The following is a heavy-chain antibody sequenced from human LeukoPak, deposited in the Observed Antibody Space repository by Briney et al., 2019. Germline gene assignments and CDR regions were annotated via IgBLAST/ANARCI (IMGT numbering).Heavy chain of an antibody. J-gene: IGHJ4*02. CDR2: IYHSGST. V-gene: IGHV4-30-2*01. CDR3: ARTVGAVTGYYFDY. D-gene: IGHD1-26*01. CDR1: GGSISSGGYS. Sequence: PSETLSLTCAVSGGSISSGGYSWSWIRQPPGKGLEWIGYIYHSGSTYYNPSLKSRVTISVDRSKNQFSLKLSSVTAADTAVYYCARTVGAVTGYYFDYWGQGTLVTVSS.